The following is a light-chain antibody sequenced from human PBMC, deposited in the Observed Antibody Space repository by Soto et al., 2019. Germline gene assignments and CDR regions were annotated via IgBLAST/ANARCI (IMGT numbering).Light chain of an antibody. Sequence: QSVLTQPPSASGSPGQSVTLSRTGTSSDVGGYNYVSWYQQHPGKAPKLVIYEVSKRPSGVPDRFSGSQSGNTASLTVSGLQAEDEADYYCSSYAGTNNLVFGGGTKLTVL. V-gene: IGLV2-8*01. J-gene: IGLJ3*02. CDR2: EVS. CDR3: SSYAGTNNLV. CDR1: SSDVGGYNY.